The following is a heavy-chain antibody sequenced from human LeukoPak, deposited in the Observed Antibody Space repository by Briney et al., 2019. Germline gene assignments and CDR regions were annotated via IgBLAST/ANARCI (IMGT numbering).Heavy chain of an antibody. V-gene: IGHV4-39*07. CDR1: GGSISSNNYY. D-gene: IGHD2-15*01. CDR3: ARWKPPPYCSGDSCYSGWFDP. Sequence: SETLSLTCTVSGGSISSNNYYWGWIRQPPGKGLEWIGSIYYSGSTNYNPSLKSRVTILVDTSKNQFSLKLSSVTAADTAVYYCARWKPPPYCSGDSCYSGWFDPWGQGTLVTVSS. CDR2: IYYSGST. J-gene: IGHJ5*02.